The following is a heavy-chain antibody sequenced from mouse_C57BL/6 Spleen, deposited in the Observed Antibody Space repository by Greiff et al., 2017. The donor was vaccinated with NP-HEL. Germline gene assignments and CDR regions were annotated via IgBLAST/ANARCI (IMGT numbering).Heavy chain of an antibody. J-gene: IGHJ3*01. CDR1: GFNIKDYY. D-gene: IGHD2-4*01. CDR3: AGWGDYTWCAY. Sequence: EVQLQQSGAELVKPGASVKLSCTASGFNIKDYYMHWVKQRTEQGLEWIGRIDPEDGKTKYAPKFQGKATITADTSSNTAYLQLSSLTSEDTAVYYCAGWGDYTWCAYWGQRTLVTVSA. CDR2: IDPEDGKT. V-gene: IGHV14-2*01.